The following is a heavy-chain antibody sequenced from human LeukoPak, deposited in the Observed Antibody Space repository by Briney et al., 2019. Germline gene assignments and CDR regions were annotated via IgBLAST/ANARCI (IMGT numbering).Heavy chain of an antibody. CDR2: IYTSGST. CDR1: GGSISSYY. CDR3: ARHVVWELPPYFDL. J-gene: IGHJ2*01. V-gene: IGHV4-4*07. D-gene: IGHD1-26*01. Sequence: SETLSLTCTVSGGSISSYYWSWIRQPAGKGLEWIGRIYTSGSTNYNPSLKSRVTISVDTSKNQFSLKLSSVTAADTAVYYCARHVVWELPPYFDLWGRGTLVTVSS.